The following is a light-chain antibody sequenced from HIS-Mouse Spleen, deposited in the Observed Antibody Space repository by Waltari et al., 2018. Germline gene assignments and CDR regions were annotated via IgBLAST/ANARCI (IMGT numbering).Light chain of an antibody. CDR3: QSYDSSNSWV. J-gene: IGLJ3*02. V-gene: IGLV6-57*02. CDR2: EDN. CDR1: SGSIASNY. Sequence: NFMLTQPHSVSESPGKTVTISCTGSSGSIASNYVQWYQQRPGSAPPTVIYEDNQRTSGVPERFSGSIDSSSNAASLTISGLKTEDEADYYCQSYDSSNSWVFGGGTKLTVL.